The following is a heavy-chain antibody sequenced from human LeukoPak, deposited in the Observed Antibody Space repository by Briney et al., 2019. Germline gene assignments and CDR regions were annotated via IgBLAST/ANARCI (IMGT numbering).Heavy chain of an antibody. Sequence: GGSLRLSCAASGFTFSSYAMHWVRQAPGKGLEWVALISYDGSNKYYADSVKGRFTISRDNSKNTLYLQMNSLRAEDSAVYYCASDMSYSGYYIDYWGQGTLVTVSS. CDR1: GFTFSSYA. D-gene: IGHD3-3*01. CDR2: ISYDGSNK. J-gene: IGHJ4*02. CDR3: ASDMSYSGYYIDY. V-gene: IGHV3-30-3*01.